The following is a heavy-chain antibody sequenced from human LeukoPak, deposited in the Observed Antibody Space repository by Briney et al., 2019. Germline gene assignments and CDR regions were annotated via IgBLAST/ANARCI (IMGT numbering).Heavy chain of an antibody. Sequence: PGGSLRLSCAASGFTFSSYAMSWVRQAPGKGLEWVSAISGSGGSTYYADSVKGRFTISRDNSKNTLYLQMYSLRAEDTAVYYCANDFWSGYYQYWGQGTLVTVSS. CDR3: ANDFWSGYYQY. V-gene: IGHV3-23*01. D-gene: IGHD3-3*01. CDR1: GFTFSSYA. J-gene: IGHJ4*02. CDR2: ISGSGGST.